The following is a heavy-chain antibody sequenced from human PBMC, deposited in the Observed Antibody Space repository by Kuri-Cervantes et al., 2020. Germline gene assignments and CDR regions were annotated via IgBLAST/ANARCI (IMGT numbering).Heavy chain of an antibody. CDR3: ASLGTLPFPNYYYYYGMDV. J-gene: IGHJ6*02. V-gene: IGHV3-11*04. D-gene: IGHD7-27*01. CDR1: GFTFSDYY. Sequence: GESLKISCAASGFTFSDYYMSWIRQAPGKGLEWVSYISSSGSTIYYADSVKGRFTISRDNAKNSLYLQMNSLRAEDTAVYYCASLGTLPFPNYYYYYGMDVWGQGTTVTVSS. CDR2: ISSSGSTI.